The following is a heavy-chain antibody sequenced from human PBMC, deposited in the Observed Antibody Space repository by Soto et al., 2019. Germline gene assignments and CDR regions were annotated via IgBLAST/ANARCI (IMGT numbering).Heavy chain of an antibody. CDR1: EFTFSSYT. D-gene: IGHD4-4*01. J-gene: IGHJ6*02. CDR2: ISWDGGST. CDR3: AQVLRLQYYGMDV. V-gene: IGHV3-43*01. Sequence: GVPLSLSCAASEFTFSSYTMHWVRQAPGKGLEWVSLISWDGGSTYYADSVKGRFTISRDNSKNSLYLQMNSLRTEDTALYYSAQVLRLQYYGMDVWGQGTTVTVSS.